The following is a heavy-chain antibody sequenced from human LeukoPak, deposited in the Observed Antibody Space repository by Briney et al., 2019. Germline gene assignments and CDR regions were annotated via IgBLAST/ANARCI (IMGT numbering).Heavy chain of an antibody. V-gene: IGHV3-48*03. CDR2: ISSSGSTI. Sequence: GGSLRLSCAASGFTFSSYEMNWVRQAPGKGLEWVSYISSSGSTIYYADSVKGRFTISRDNAKNSLYLQMNSLRAEDTAVYYCARDPKWLRACDYWGQGTLVTVSS. D-gene: IGHD5-12*01. CDR3: ARDPKWLRACDY. J-gene: IGHJ4*02. CDR1: GFTFSSYE.